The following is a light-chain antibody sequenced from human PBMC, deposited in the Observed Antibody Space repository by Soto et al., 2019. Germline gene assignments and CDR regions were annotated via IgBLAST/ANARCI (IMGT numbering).Light chain of an antibody. V-gene: IGKV3-20*01. Sequence: TLLTHSPFTLSLSPGERATVSCRASQSVGRSFLAWYQQKPGQAPRLLIYGASNRATGIPDRFSGSGSGKELSITVIRMEPQDFEVYHCNQYGKSHRKFGQGKKVDIK. J-gene: IGKJ1*01. CDR1: QSVGRSF. CDR2: GAS. CDR3: NQYGKSHRK.